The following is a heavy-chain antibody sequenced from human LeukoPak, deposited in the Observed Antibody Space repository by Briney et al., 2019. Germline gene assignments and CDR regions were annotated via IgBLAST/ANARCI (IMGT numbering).Heavy chain of an antibody. V-gene: IGHV4-39*07. CDR2: IYYSGST. J-gene: IGHJ6*03. CDR3: ARGQTGRASRYYYYYMDV. CDR1: GGSISSSSYY. Sequence: SETLSLTCTVSGGSISSSSYYWGWLRQPPGKGLEWIGSIYYSGSTYYNPSLKSRVTISVDTSKNQFSLKLSSVTAADTAVYYCARGQTGRASRYYYYYMDVWGKGTTVTVSS. D-gene: IGHD3-10*01.